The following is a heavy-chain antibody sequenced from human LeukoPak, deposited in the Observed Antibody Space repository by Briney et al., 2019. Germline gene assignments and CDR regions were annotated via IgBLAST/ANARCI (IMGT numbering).Heavy chain of an antibody. CDR2: ISYSGST. CDR1: GGSISGYY. D-gene: IGHD6-19*01. J-gene: IGHJ4*02. Sequence: SETLSLTCTVSGGSISGYYWSWIRQPPGKGLEWVGYISYSGSTNYNPSLKSRVTISVDTSKNQFSLKLSSVTAADTAIYYCARDGRAGSLFAYWGQGTLVIVSS. CDR3: ARDGRAGSLFAY. V-gene: IGHV4-59*01.